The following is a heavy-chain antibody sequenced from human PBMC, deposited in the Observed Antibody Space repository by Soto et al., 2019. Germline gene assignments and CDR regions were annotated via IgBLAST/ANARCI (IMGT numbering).Heavy chain of an antibody. CDR3: ARVKKNGMDV. J-gene: IGHJ6*02. CDR1: GGTFSSYA. CDR2: IIPIFGTA. Sequence: SVQVSCKASGGTFSSYAISWVRQAPGQGLEWMGGIIPIFGTANYAQNFQGRVTITADESTSTAYMELSSLRSEDTAVYYCARVKKNGMDVWGQGTTVTVSS. V-gene: IGHV1-69*13.